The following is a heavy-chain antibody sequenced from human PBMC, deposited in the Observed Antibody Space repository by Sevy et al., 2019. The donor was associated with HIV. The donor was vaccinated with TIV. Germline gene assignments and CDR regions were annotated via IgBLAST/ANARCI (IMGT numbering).Heavy chain of an antibody. Sequence: GGSLRLSCATSGFTFSTYSMNWVRQAPGKGLEWVSSISRSSTYIYYTDSVKGRFTLSRDNARNSLYRQMNSLRVDDTAVHYCARDSGYTGYDWGQGTLVTVSS. CDR1: GFTFSTYS. CDR3: ARDSGYTGYD. V-gene: IGHV3-21*01. D-gene: IGHD5-12*01. CDR2: ISRSSTYI. J-gene: IGHJ4*02.